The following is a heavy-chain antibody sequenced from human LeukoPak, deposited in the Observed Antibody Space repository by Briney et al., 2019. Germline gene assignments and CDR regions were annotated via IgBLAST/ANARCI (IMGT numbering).Heavy chain of an antibody. J-gene: IGHJ4*02. CDR3: ARVGLRFLEWLLPLYYFDY. Sequence: PSETLPLTCAVYGGSFSGYYWSWIRQPPGKGLEWIGEINHSGSTNYNPSLKSRVTISVDTSKNQFSLKLSSVTAADTAVYYCARVGLRFLEWLLPLYYFDYWGQGTLVTVSS. D-gene: IGHD3-3*01. CDR1: GGSFSGYY. CDR2: INHSGST. V-gene: IGHV4-34*01.